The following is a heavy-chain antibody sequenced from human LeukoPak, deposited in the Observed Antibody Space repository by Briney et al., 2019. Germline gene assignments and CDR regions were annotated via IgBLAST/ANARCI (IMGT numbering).Heavy chain of an antibody. CDR3: ATYSSGWPYFDY. D-gene: IGHD6-25*01. J-gene: IGHJ4*02. CDR2: IRSKVHGETT. Sequence: GGSLRLSCTASGFTVGDYAMTWVRQASGKGLEWVGFIRSKVHGETTEYAASVKGRFTISRDHSKNLAYLQMNSLKMEDTAVYYCATYSSGWPYFDYWGQGTLVTVSS. V-gene: IGHV3-49*04. CDR1: GFTVGDYA.